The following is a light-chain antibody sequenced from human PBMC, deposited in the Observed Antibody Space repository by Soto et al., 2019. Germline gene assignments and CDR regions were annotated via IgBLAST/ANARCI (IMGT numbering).Light chain of an antibody. CDR3: FLSYSGARPVV. CDR2: DTS. V-gene: IGLV7-46*01. J-gene: IGLJ2*01. Sequence: QAVVTQEPSLTVSPGGTVTLTCDSGTGPVTSGHWPYWLQQKPGQAPRTLIYDTSKKHSWTPARFSGSLLGGKAALTLSGAQPEDEADYYCFLSYSGARPVVFGGGTKLTV. CDR1: TGPVTSGHW.